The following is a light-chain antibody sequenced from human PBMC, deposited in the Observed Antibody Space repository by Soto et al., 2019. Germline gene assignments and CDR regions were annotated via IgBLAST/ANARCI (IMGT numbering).Light chain of an antibody. J-gene: IGKJ1*01. Sequence: AILMTQSPSSFSASTGDRVTITCRASQAVDSWLAWYQQKPGEAPKLLIFTGSLLHSGVPARFSGSGFETDFTLTISSLQSEDFATYYCQQTNSLPPTFGQGTKVDIK. V-gene: IGKV1-8*01. CDR1: QAVDSW. CDR3: QQTNSLPPT. CDR2: TGS.